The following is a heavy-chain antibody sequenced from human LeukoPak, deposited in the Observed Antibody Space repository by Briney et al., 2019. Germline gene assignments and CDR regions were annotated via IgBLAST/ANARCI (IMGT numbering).Heavy chain of an antibody. CDR1: GGSISSGSYY. D-gene: IGHD3-22*01. V-gene: IGHV4-61*02. CDR3: ARTRPRFVDSSSGWFDP. CDR2: IYTSGNT. Sequence: PSQTLSLTCAVSGGSISSGSYYWGWIRQPAGPGLEWIGRIYTSGNTNYNPSLKRRATISVNTSKNQFSLKLSSVTAADTAVYYCARTRPRFVDSSSGWFDPWGQGTLVTVSS. J-gene: IGHJ5*02.